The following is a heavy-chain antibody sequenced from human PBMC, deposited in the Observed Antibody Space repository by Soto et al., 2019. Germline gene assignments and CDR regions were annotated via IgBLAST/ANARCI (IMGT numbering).Heavy chain of an antibody. CDR2: ISAYNGNT. V-gene: IGHV1-18*01. Sequence: ASVKVSCKASGYTFTSYGISWVRQAPGQGLEWMGWISAYNGNTNYAQKLQGRVTMTTDTSTSTAYMELRSLRSDDTAVYYCARDWHDYGDFHPFDYRGQGTLVTVSS. CDR3: ARDWHDYGDFHPFDY. D-gene: IGHD4-17*01. CDR1: GYTFTSYG. J-gene: IGHJ4*02.